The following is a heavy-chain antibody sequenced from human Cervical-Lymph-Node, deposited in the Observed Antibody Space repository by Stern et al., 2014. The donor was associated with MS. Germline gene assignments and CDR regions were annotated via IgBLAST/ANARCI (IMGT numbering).Heavy chain of an antibody. Sequence: VQLVQSGAEVKRPGESLTISCTASGYSFTSDWIAWVRQKPGKGLEWMVIIYPGDSDTRYSPSFHGQVTISVDTSISTAYLQWDSLKASDSAMYYCARVRPGSHWGQGTLVIASS. D-gene: IGHD1-14*01. CDR2: IYPGDSDT. V-gene: IGHV5-51*01. CDR3: ARVRPGSH. CDR1: GYSFTSDW. J-gene: IGHJ4*02.